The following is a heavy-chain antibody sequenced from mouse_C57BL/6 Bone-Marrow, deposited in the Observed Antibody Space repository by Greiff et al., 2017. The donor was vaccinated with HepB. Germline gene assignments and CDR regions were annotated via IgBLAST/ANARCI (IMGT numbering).Heavy chain of an antibody. J-gene: IGHJ3*01. CDR1: GYTFTSYW. Sequence: QVQLQQPGAELVKPGASVKLSCKASGYTFTSYWMQWVKQRPGQGLEWIGEIDPSDSYTNYNQKFKGKATLTVDTSSSTAYMQLSSLTSEDSAVYYCARTGLLAWFAYWGQGTLVTVSA. V-gene: IGHV1-50*01. CDR2: IDPSDSYT. CDR3: ARTGLLAWFAY. D-gene: IGHD2-3*01.